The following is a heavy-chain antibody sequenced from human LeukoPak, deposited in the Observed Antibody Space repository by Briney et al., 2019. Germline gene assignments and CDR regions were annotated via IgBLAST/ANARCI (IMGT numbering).Heavy chain of an antibody. CDR2: ISGSSSYI. CDR3: AELGITMIGGV. CDR1: GFPFSSYF. J-gene: IGHJ6*04. D-gene: IGHD3-10*02. V-gene: IGHV3-21*01. Sequence: PGGSLRLSCAASGFPFSSYFMNWVRQAPGKGLEWVSSISGSSSYIYDADSVKGRFTISRDNAKNSLYLQMNSLRAEDTAVYYCAELGITMIGGVWGKGTTVTISS.